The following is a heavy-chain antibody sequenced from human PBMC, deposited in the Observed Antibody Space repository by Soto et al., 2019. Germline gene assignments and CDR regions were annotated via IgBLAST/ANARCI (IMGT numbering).Heavy chain of an antibody. J-gene: IGHJ4*02. CDR2: INSDGSSA. CDR3: ASSGYYLPFDY. D-gene: IGHD3-22*01. CDR1: GFTFGTYG. Sequence: LRLSCEASGFTFGTYGMHWGRQDPVRGLVWVSDINSDGSSATYADSVEGRFTISRDNAKNTVYLQMNNLRAEDTAVYYCASSGYYLPFDYWGQGTLVTVS. V-gene: IGHV3-74*01.